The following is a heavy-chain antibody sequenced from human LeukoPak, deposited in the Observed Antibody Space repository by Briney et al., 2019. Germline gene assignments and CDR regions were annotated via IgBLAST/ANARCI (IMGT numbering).Heavy chain of an antibody. J-gene: IGHJ4*02. Sequence: GESLQISCKGSGYSFTSYWIGWVRQMPGKGLEWMGIIYPGDSDTRYSPSFQGQVTISADKSISTAYLQWSSLKASDTAMYYCARRAAMVTHPFDYWGQGTLVTVSS. CDR1: GYSFTSYW. CDR2: IYPGDSDT. V-gene: IGHV5-51*01. D-gene: IGHD5-18*01. CDR3: ARRAAMVTHPFDY.